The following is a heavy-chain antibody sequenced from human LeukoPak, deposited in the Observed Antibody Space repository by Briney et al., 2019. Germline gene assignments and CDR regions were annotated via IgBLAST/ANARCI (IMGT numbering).Heavy chain of an antibody. CDR1: GFTFSSYW. Sequence: GGSLRLSCAASGFTFSSYWMSWVRQAPGKGLEWVANIKQDGSEKYYADSVKGRFTISRDNSKNTLYLQMNSLRAEDTAVYYCAKDMALWFGESNWFDPWGQGTLVTVSS. CDR3: AKDMALWFGESNWFDP. D-gene: IGHD3-10*01. J-gene: IGHJ5*02. V-gene: IGHV3-7*03. CDR2: IKQDGSEK.